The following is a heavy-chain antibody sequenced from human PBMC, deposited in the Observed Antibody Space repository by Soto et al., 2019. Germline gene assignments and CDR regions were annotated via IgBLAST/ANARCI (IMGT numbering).Heavy chain of an antibody. D-gene: IGHD6-13*01. Sequence: SQTLSLTCAISVDSVSSNSAAWNWIRQTPSRGLEWLGRTYYRSKWYNDYAVSVKSRITINPDTSKNQFSLQLNPVTPEDTAVYYCARDQDSSRGNAFDIWGQGTMVTVSS. V-gene: IGHV6-1*01. J-gene: IGHJ3*02. CDR2: TYYRSKWYN. CDR1: VDSVSSNSAA. CDR3: ARDQDSSRGNAFDI.